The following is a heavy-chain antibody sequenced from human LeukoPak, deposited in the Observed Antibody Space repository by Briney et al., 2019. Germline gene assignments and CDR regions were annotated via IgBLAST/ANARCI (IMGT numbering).Heavy chain of an antibody. D-gene: IGHD1-26*01. Sequence: SVKVSCKASGGTFSSYAISWVRQAPGQGLEWMGGIIPIFGTANYAQKFQGRVTITADESTSTAYMELSSLRSEDTAVYYCARDRYSGSWDDAFDIWGQGTMVTVSS. CDR2: IIPIFGTA. J-gene: IGHJ3*02. V-gene: IGHV1-69*13. CDR3: ARDRYSGSWDDAFDI. CDR1: GGTFSSYA.